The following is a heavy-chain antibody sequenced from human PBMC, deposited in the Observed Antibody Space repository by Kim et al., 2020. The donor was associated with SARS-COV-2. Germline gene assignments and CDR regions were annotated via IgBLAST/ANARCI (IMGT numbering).Heavy chain of an antibody. Sequence: GGSLRLSCAASGFTFSSYWMSWVRQAPGKGLEWVANIKQDGSEKYYVDSVKGRFTISRDNAKNSLYLQMNSLRAEDTAVYYCARDHAGLSVELYYYYGMAVWGQGTTVTVSS. V-gene: IGHV3-7*01. CDR2: IKQDGSEK. CDR3: ARDHAGLSVELYYYYGMAV. D-gene: IGHD3-10*01. J-gene: IGHJ6*02. CDR1: GFTFSSYW.